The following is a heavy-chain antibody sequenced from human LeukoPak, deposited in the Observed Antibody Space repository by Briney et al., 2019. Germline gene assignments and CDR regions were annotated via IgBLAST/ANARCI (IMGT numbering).Heavy chain of an antibody. V-gene: IGHV3-15*01. D-gene: IGHD3-22*01. CDR1: GFTFTNAW. CDR3: TTNDYDSSGLYYYYYMDV. CDR2: IKSKTDGGTT. Sequence: GGSLRLSCAASGFTFTNAWMSWVRQAPGKGLEWVGRIKSKTDGGTTDYAAPVKGRFTISRDDSKNTLYLQMNSLKTEVTAVYYCTTNDYDSSGLYYYYYMDVWGKGTTVTVSS. J-gene: IGHJ6*03.